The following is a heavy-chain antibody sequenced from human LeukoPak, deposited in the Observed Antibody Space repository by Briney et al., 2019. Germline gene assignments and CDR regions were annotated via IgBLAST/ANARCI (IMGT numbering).Heavy chain of an antibody. D-gene: IGHD3-3*01. Sequence: PGGSLRLSCAASGFTFSSYWMSWVRQAPGKGLEWVANIKQDGSEKYYVDSVKGRFTISRDNAKNSLYLQMNSLRAEDTAVYYCARDRPGPALLTIFGMASMGAPDYWGQGTLVTVSS. CDR2: IKQDGSEK. CDR1: GFTFSSYW. CDR3: ARDRPGPALLTIFGMASMGAPDY. V-gene: IGHV3-7*01. J-gene: IGHJ4*02.